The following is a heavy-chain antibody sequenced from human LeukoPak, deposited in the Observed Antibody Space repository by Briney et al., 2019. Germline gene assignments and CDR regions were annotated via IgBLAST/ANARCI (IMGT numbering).Heavy chain of an antibody. J-gene: IGHJ4*02. CDR3: AKDFWSGYYPNY. V-gene: IGHV3-23*01. CDR2: SGSGGTI. D-gene: IGHD3-3*01. CDR1: GFTFSRYG. Sequence: TGGSLRLSCAASGFTFSRYGMHWVRQAPGKGLEWVSGSGSGGTIYYADSVKGRFTISRDNSKNTLYLQMNSLRAEDTAVYYCAKDFWSGYYPNYWGQGTLVTVSS.